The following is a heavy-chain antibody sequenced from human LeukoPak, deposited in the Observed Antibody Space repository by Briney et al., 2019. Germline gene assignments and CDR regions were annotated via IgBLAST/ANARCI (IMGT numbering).Heavy chain of an antibody. V-gene: IGHV3-30*03. CDR1: GFTFSSYG. J-gene: IGHJ4*02. CDR3: ARTNPYYDFWSGSY. Sequence: GRSLRLSCAASGFTFSSYGMHWVRQAPGKGLEWVAVISYDGSNKYYADSVKGRFTISRDNSKNTLYLQMNSLRAEDTAVYYCARTNPYYDFWSGSYWGQGTLVTVSS. D-gene: IGHD3-3*01. CDR2: ISYDGSNK.